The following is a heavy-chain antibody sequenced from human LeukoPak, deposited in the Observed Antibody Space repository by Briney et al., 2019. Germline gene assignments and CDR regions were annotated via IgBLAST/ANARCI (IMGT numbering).Heavy chain of an antibody. CDR2: INHSGRT. CDR3: ARDVVVVPAAIHYGLDV. J-gene: IGHJ6*02. CDR1: GGSFSDYF. V-gene: IGHV4-34*01. D-gene: IGHD2-2*01. Sequence: SETLSLTCAVYGGSFSDYFWGWIRQPPGKGLEWIGEINHSGRTYYNPSLKSRVTISVDTSKNQFSLNLSSVTAADTAVYYCARDVVVVPAAIHYGLDVWGQGTTVTVSS.